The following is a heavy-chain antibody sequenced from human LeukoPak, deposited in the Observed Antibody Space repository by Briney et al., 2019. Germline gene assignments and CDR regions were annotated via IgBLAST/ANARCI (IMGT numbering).Heavy chain of an antibody. J-gene: IGHJ3*02. CDR1: GYTFTSYG. Sequence: GASVKVSCKASGYTFTSYGISWVRQAPGQGLEWMGRIIPILGIANYAQKFQGRVTITADKSTSTAYMELSSLRSEDTAVYYCARGLDSSGHDAFDIWGQGTMVTVSS. CDR2: IIPILGIA. V-gene: IGHV1-69*04. D-gene: IGHD3-22*01. CDR3: ARGLDSSGHDAFDI.